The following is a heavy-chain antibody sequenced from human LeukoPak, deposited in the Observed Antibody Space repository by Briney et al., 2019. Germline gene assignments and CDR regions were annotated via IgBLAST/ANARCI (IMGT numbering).Heavy chain of an antibody. CDR3: ARGTHRSNWFDP. CDR2: MNPNSGNT. CDR1: GYTFTSYD. D-gene: IGHD1-14*01. Sequence: ASVKVSCKASGYTFTSYDINWVRQATGQGLEWMGWMNPNSGNTGYAQKFQGRVTMTRNTSISTAYMELSSLRSEDTAVYYCARGTHRSNWFDPWSQGTLVTVSS. J-gene: IGHJ5*02. V-gene: IGHV1-8*01.